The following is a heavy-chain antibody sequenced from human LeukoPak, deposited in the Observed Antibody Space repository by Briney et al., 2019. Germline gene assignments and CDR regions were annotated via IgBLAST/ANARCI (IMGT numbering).Heavy chain of an antibody. CDR2: IRYDGSNK. D-gene: IGHD2-2*01. CDR3: AKEGTSYYYMDV. V-gene: IGHV3-30*02. Sequence: PGGSLRLSCAASGFTFSSYGMHWVRQAPGKGLEWVAFIRYDGSNKYYADSVKGRFTISRDNSKNTLYLQMNSLRAEDTSVYYCAKEGTSYYYMDVWGKGTTVTVSS. J-gene: IGHJ6*03. CDR1: GFTFSSYG.